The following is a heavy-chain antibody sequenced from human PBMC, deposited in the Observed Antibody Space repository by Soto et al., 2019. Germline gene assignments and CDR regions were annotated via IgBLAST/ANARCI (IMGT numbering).Heavy chain of an antibody. CDR2: MYYSGST. J-gene: IGHJ6*03. V-gene: IGHV4-59*08. CDR1: GASIRNYY. D-gene: IGHD6-13*01. Sequence: QVQLQESGPGLVEPSETLSLICTVSGASIRNYYWSWIRQPPGKGLEWIGYMYYSGSTSYTPSLKSRVTTSVDTSKNQFSLKLRSVTAADTAVYYCARTKVADGDYFYYMDVWGKGTAVTVSS. CDR3: ARTKVADGDYFYYMDV.